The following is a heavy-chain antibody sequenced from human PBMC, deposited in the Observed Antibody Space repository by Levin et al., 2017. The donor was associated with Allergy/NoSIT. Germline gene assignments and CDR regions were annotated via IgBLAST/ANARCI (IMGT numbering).Heavy chain of an antibody. CDR3: VKGFGATVPSGMDV. J-gene: IGHJ6*02. CDR2: IDWNSGKI. Sequence: SLKISCEASGFTFDDYAMHWVRQVPGKGLEWVSIIDWNSGKIHYADSVKGRFIVSRDNARNSLHLQMNSLRREDTAMYYCVKGFGATVPSGMDVWGPGTMVTVSS. D-gene: IGHD3-10*01. V-gene: IGHV3-9*01. CDR1: GFTFDDYA.